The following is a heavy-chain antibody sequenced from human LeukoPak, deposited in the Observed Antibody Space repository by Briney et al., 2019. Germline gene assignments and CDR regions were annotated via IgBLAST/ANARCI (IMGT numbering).Heavy chain of an antibody. CDR1: GFTFSDYY. V-gene: IGHV3-11*04. D-gene: IGHD6-13*01. J-gene: IGHJ4*02. CDR3: TKNGYSSSWADY. Sequence: PGGSLRLSCAASGFTFSDYYMSWIRQAPGKGLEWVSYISSGSSTIYYADSVKGRFTISRDNAKNSLYLQMNSLRVEDTAVYYCTKNGYSSSWADYWGQGTLVTVSS. CDR2: ISSGSSTI.